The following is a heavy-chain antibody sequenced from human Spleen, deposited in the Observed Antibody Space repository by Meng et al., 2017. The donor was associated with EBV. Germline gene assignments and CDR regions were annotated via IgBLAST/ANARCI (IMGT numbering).Heavy chain of an antibody. Sequence: QLQVQESGPGRVKPSPPLSLTCAVSGGSISSGGYYWSWIRQPPGKGLEWIGYIYYRGSTYYNPSLKSRVTISLDTSKNQFSLKLSSVTAADTAVYYCARAVRGYYGSVTTLDYWGQGTLVTVSS. J-gene: IGHJ4*02. D-gene: IGHD3-10*01. CDR3: ARAVRGYYGSVTTLDY. CDR2: IYYRGST. CDR1: GGSISSGGYY. V-gene: IGHV4-30-4*01.